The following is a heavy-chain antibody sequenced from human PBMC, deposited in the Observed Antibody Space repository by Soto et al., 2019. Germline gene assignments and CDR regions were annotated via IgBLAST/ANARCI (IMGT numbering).Heavy chain of an antibody. J-gene: IGHJ4*02. Sequence: EVQLLESGGGLVQPGGSLRLSCAASGFTFSSYAMSWVRQAPGKGLGWVSAISRSGGSTYYADSVKGRFTISRDNSKNTLYLQMNSLRAEDTAVYYCARRGSGSYYDYWGQGTLVTVSS. CDR2: ISRSGGST. V-gene: IGHV3-23*01. CDR3: ARRGSGSYYDY. D-gene: IGHD1-26*01. CDR1: GFTFSSYA.